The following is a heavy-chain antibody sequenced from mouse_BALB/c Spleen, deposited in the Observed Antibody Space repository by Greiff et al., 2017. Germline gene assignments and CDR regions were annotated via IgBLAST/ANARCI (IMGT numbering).Heavy chain of an antibody. J-gene: IGHJ3*01. V-gene: IGHV1S16*01. D-gene: IGHD2-14*01. CDR2: INPSNGGT. CDR3: TGGYDEDWFAY. Sequence: VKLQESGAELVKPGASVKLSCKASGYTFTSYYMYWVKQRPGQGLEWIGEINPSNGGTNFNEKFKSKATLTVDKSSSTAYMQLSSLTSEDSAVYYCTGGYDEDWFAYWGQGTLVTVSA. CDR1: GYTFTSYY.